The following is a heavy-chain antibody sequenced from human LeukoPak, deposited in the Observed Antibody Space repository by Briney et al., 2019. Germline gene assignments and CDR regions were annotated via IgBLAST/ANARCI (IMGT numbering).Heavy chain of an antibody. CDR1: GGTFSSYA. J-gene: IGHJ4*02. CDR3: ARDLVDTAMVNHDY. V-gene: IGHV1-69*05. Sequence: SVKVSCKASGGTFSSYAISWVRQAPGQGLEWMGRIIPIFGTANYAQKSQGRVTITTDESTSTAYMELTSLRSENTAVYYCARDLVDTAMVNHDYWGQGTLVTVSS. CDR2: IIPIFGTA. D-gene: IGHD5-18*01.